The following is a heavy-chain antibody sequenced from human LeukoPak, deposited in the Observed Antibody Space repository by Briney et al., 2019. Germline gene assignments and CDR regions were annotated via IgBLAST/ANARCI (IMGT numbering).Heavy chain of an antibody. CDR1: GFTFSNAW. CDR2: IKSKTDGGTT. D-gene: IGHD3-22*01. J-gene: IGHJ4*02. CDR3: TTRDYYDSSGYTDY. V-gene: IGHV3-15*01. Sequence: GGSLSLSCAASGFTFSNAWMSWVRQAPGKGLEWVGRIKSKTDGGTTDYAAPVKGRFTISRDDSKNTLYLQMNSLKTEDTAVYYCTTRDYYDSSGYTDYWGQGTLVTVSS.